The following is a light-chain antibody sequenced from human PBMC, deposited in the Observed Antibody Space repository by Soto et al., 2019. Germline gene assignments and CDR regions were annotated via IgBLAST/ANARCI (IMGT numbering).Light chain of an antibody. J-gene: IGLJ3*02. CDR2: EVN. Sequence: QSALTQPASVSGSPGQSITISCTGTSSDVGSCNCVSWYQQHPSKAPTLMIYEVNKRPSGISNRFSGSKSGNTASLTISGLQAEDEADYYCCSSVGSPNWVFGGGTKLTVL. CDR3: CSSVGSPNWV. V-gene: IGLV2-23*02. CDR1: SSDVGSCNC.